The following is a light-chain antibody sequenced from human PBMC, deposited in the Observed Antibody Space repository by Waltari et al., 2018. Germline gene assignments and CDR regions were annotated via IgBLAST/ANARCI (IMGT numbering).Light chain of an antibody. J-gene: IGKJ4*01. CDR2: DAS. CDR1: HSVREY. CDR3: QQRISWPLT. Sequence: EIVLTQSPATLSLSPGERATLSCRASHSVREYLAWYQQRPGQAPRLLIYDASNRATVVPARFSGTGYETDFTLTINNLEPEDFAVYYCQQRISWPLTFGGGSKVEIK. V-gene: IGKV3-11*01.